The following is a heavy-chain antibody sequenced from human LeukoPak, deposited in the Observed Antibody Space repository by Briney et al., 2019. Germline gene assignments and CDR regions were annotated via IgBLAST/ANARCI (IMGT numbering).Heavy chain of an antibody. V-gene: IGHV3-48*02. J-gene: IGHJ3*02. CDR1: EFTFSSYS. CDR3: AKDPGYYDSSGRPSAFDI. Sequence: GGSLRLSCVASEFTFSSYSMNWVRQAPGKGLEWVSYISSSSSTIDYADSVKGRFTISRDNAKNSLYLQMNSLRDGDTAVYYCAKDPGYYDSSGRPSAFDIWGQGTMVTVSS. D-gene: IGHD3-22*01. CDR2: ISSSSSTI.